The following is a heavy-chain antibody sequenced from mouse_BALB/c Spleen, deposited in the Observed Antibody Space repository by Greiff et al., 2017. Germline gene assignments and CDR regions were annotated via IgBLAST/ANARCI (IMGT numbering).Heavy chain of an antibody. V-gene: IGHV5-6-5*01. J-gene: IGHJ3*01. D-gene: IGHD2-2*01. CDR3: ARNYYGYAWFAY. Sequence: EVKLMESGGGLVKPGGSLKLSCAASGFTFSSYAMSWVRQTPEKRLEWVASISSGGSTYYPDSVKGRFTISRDNARNILYLQMSSLRSEDTAMYYCARNYYGYAWFAYWGQGTLVTVSA. CDR2: ISSGGST. CDR1: GFTFSSYA.